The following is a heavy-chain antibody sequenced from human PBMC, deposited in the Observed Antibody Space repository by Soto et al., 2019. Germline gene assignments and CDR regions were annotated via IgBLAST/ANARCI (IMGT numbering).Heavy chain of an antibody. Sequence: EVQLLESGGGLVQPGGSLRLSCAASGFTFSNYAMSWVRQAPGKGLEWVSAISNSGGTTYYADSVKGRFTISRDNSKDKRHLQMNSLRAEDTAVYYCAKTPRQWLVYFDYWGQGTLVTVSS. CDR1: GFTFSNYA. V-gene: IGHV3-23*01. D-gene: IGHD6-19*01. J-gene: IGHJ4*02. CDR3: AKTPRQWLVYFDY. CDR2: ISNSGGTT.